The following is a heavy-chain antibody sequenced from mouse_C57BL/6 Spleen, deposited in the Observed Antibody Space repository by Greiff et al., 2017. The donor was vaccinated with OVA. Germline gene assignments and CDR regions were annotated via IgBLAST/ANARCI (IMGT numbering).Heavy chain of an antibody. D-gene: IGHD2-2*01. CDR3: VGHGEYDGYVFAD. CDR1: GFSFNTYA. J-gene: IGHJ2*01. Sequence: DVQLVEPGGGLVQPKGSLKLSCAASGFSFNTYAMNWVRQAPGKGLEWVARIRSKSNNYATYYSDSVKDRFTISRYDSESMLYLPMNNLKTEDTAMDYYVGHGEYDGYVFADWGQGAALTDSS. CDR2: IRSKSNNYAT. V-gene: IGHV10-1*01.